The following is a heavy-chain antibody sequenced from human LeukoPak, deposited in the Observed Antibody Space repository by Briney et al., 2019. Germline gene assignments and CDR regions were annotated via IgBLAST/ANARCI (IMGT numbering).Heavy chain of an antibody. Sequence: ASVKVSCKAPGGTFSSYAISWVRQAPGQGLEWMGGIIPIFGTANYAQKFQGRVTITADESTSTAYMELSSLRSEDTAVYYCARLAAAGRGWFDPWGQGTLVTVSS. J-gene: IGHJ5*02. D-gene: IGHD6-13*01. CDR3: ARLAAAGRGWFDP. V-gene: IGHV1-69*13. CDR2: IIPIFGTA. CDR1: GGTFSSYA.